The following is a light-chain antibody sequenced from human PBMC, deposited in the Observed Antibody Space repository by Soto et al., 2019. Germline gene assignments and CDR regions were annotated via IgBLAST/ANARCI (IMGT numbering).Light chain of an antibody. CDR1: SSDVGDYNY. CDR3: SSYTSSTTRV. CDR2: DVS. Sequence: QSALTQPASVSRSPGQSITISCTGTSSDVGDYNYVSGYQQHPGKAPKLMIYDVSNRPSGVSNRFSGSKSGSTASLTISGLQAEDEADYYCSSYTSSTTRVFGTGTKLTVL. V-gene: IGLV2-14*01. J-gene: IGLJ1*01.